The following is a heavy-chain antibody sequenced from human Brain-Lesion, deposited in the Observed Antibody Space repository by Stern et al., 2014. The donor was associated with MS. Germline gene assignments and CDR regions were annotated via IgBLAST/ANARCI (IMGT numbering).Heavy chain of an antibody. CDR3: ARDCGSGSCYQTQYYYGVDV. CDR1: GFSLSSYW. J-gene: IGHJ6*02. Sequence: EVQLVESGGGLVQPGGSLRLSCAGSGFSLSSYWMSWVRQAPGQGPELVATIKQGGSERYYVDSVKGRFTISRDNSKNSVFLQMNSLRVDDTSVYYCARDCGSGSCYQTQYYYGVDVWGQGTTVIVSS. V-gene: IGHV3-7*01. D-gene: IGHD2-15*01. CDR2: IKQGGSER.